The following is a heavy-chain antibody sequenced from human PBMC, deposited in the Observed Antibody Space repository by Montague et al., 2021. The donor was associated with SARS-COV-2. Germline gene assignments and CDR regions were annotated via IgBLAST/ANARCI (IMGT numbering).Heavy chain of an antibody. D-gene: IGHD3-22*01. Sequence: SLRLSCAASGFTFSSYGMHWVRQAPGKGLEWVAVISYDGSNKYYADSVKGRFTISRDNSKNTLYLQMNSLRAEETAVYYCAKTSVRERYYYDSSGYLYYFDFWGQGTLVTVSS. CDR1: GFTFSSYG. J-gene: IGHJ4*02. CDR3: AKTSVRERYYYDSSGYLYYFDF. V-gene: IGHV3-30*18. CDR2: ISYDGSNK.